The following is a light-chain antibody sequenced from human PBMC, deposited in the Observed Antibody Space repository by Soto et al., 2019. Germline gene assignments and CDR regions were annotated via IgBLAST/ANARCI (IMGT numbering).Light chain of an antibody. Sequence: DVQLPQPPGSLSASVGVIVTITCRPRQRFNNCLNWYQQKTGKAPNLLIYGASSLQGGVPLRFSGSGSGTDFTLTISSLQPEDFATYYCQESYSVLWGTRGQGTKVDI. CDR3: QESYSVLWGT. CDR1: QRFNNC. CDR2: GAS. J-gene: IGKJ1*01. V-gene: IGKV1-39*01.